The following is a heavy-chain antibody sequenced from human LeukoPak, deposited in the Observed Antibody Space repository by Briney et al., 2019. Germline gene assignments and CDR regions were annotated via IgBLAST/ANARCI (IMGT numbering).Heavy chain of an antibody. CDR2: ISWNSGSI. CDR3: AKGPIAVAGHGGVFDY. V-gene: IGHV3-9*01. D-gene: IGHD6-19*01. Sequence: PGRSLRLSCAASGFTFDDYAMHWVRQAPGKGLEWVSGISWNSGSIGYADSVKGRFTISRDNAKNSLYLQMNSLRAEDTALYYCAKGPIAVAGHGGVFDYWGQGTLVTVSS. CDR1: GFTFDDYA. J-gene: IGHJ4*02.